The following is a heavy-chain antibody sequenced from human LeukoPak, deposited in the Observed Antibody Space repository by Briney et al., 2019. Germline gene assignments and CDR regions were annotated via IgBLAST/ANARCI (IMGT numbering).Heavy chain of an antibody. CDR3: ARDGTVSAGPFDP. J-gene: IGHJ5*02. Sequence: PGGSLRLSCAASGFTFNSYAMSWVRQAPEKGLEWVATISGSGGGTYYADSVKGRFTISRDDSKNTLYLQMNSLRAEDTAVYYCARDGTVSAGPFDPWGQGTLVTVSS. V-gene: IGHV3-23*01. CDR1: GFTFNSYA. D-gene: IGHD1/OR15-1a*01. CDR2: ISGSGGGT.